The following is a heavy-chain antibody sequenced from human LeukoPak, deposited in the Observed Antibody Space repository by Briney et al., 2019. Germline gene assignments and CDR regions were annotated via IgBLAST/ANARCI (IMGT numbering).Heavy chain of an antibody. J-gene: IGHJ4*02. D-gene: IGHD6-6*01. CDR1: GYTLTELS. Sequence: ASVKVSCKVSGYTLTELSMHWVRQAPGKGLEWMGGFDPEDGETIYAQKFQGRVTMTEDTSTDTAYMELSSLRSEDTAVYYCATGEQLAPPFDCWGQGTLVTVSS. CDR2: FDPEDGET. CDR3: ATGEQLAPPFDC. V-gene: IGHV1-24*01.